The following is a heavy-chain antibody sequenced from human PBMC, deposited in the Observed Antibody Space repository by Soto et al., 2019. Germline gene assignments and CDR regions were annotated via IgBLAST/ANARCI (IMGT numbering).Heavy chain of an antibody. J-gene: IGHJ6*02. CDR2: IYPGDSDT. CDR3: ARITTIVGVVERPYGMDF. CDR1: GYSFTSYW. D-gene: IGHD3-3*01. V-gene: IGHV5-51*01. Sequence: PGESLKISCKGSGYSFTSYWIGWVRQMPGKGLEWMGIIYPGDSDTRYSPSFQGQVTISADKSISTAYLQWSSLKASDTAMYYCARITTIVGVVERPYGMDFWGQGTTVTVAS.